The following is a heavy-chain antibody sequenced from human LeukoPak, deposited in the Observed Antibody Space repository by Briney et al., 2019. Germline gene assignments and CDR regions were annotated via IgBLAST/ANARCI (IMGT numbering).Heavy chain of an antibody. J-gene: IGHJ4*02. CDR3: ARLVGVVVAATDFDY. CDR2: IIPIFGTA. D-gene: IGHD2-15*01. CDR1: GGTFSSYA. Sequence: GASVKVSCKASGGTFSSYAISWVRQAPGQGLEWMGGIIPIFGTANYAQKFQGRVTITADKSTSTAYMELSSLRSEDTAVYYCARLVGVVVAATDFDYWGQGTLVTVSS. V-gene: IGHV1-69*06.